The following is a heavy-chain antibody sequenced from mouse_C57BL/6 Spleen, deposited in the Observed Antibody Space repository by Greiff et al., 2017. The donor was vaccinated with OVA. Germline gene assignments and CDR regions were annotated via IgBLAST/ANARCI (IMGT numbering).Heavy chain of an antibody. V-gene: IGHV6-3*01. CDR2: IRLKSDNYAT. CDR3: TVLITTDY. J-gene: IGHJ2*01. CDR1: GFTFSNYW. Sequence: EVKLVESGGGLVQPGGSMKLSCVASGFTFSNYWMNWVRQSPEKGLEWVAQIRLKSDNYATHYAESVKGRFTISRDDSKSSVYLQMNNLRAEDTGIYYCTVLITTDYWGQGTTLTVSS. D-gene: IGHD1-1*01.